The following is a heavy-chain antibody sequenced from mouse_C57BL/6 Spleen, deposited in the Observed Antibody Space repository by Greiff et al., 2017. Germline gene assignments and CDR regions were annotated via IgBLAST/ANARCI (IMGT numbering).Heavy chain of an antibody. CDR2: IWSGGST. J-gene: IGHJ4*01. D-gene: IGHD1-1*01. CDR1: GFSLTSYG. V-gene: IGHV2-2*01. CDR3: ARMGITTVVPDYYAMDY. Sequence: QVQLQQSGPGLVQPSQSLSITCTVSGFSLTSYGVHWVRQSPGKGLEWLGVIWSGGSTDYNAAFISRLSISKDNSKSQVFFKMNSLQADDTAIYYCARMGITTVVPDYYAMDYWGQGTSVTVSS.